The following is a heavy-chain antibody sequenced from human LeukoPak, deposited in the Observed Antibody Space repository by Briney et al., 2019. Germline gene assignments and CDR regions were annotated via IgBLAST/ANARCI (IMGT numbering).Heavy chain of an antibody. CDR2: ISSSGSTI. D-gene: IGHD6-13*01. V-gene: IGHV3-11*04. Sequence: GGSLRLSCAASGFTFSDYYMSWIRQAPGKGLEWVSYISSSGSTIYYADSVKGRFTISRDNAKNSLYLQMNSLRAEDTAVYYCAKDLAATIPVGFDYWGQGTLVTVSS. CDR1: GFTFSDYY. CDR3: AKDLAATIPVGFDY. J-gene: IGHJ4*02.